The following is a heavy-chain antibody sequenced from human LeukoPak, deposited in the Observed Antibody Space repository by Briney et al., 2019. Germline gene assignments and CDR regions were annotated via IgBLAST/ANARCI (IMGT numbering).Heavy chain of an antibody. D-gene: IGHD3-10*01. V-gene: IGHV4-31*03. CDR3: ARDNYYGPGSFVY. CDR1: GDSINGGGYY. Sequence: KPSETLSLTCTVSGDSINGGGYYWSWIRQHPGKGPEWIGYIYYSGSTYYNPSLKSRVTISVDTSKNQFSLKVNSVTVADTAVYYCARDNYYGPGSFVYWGQGTLVTVSS. J-gene: IGHJ4*02. CDR2: IYYSGST.